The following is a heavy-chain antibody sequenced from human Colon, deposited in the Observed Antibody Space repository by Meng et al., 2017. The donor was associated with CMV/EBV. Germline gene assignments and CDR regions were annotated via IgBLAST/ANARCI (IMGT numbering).Heavy chain of an antibody. CDR1: GFTFSSHA. Sequence: GESLKISCAESGFTFSSHAMSWVRQAPGKGLEWVSAISGSGASTNYADSVKGRFTISRDNARNSLYLQMNSLRAEDTAVYYCARIHYDSWSGYYRDYWGQGALVTVSS. D-gene: IGHD3-3*01. CDR3: ARIHYDSWSGYYRDY. V-gene: IGHV3-23*01. J-gene: IGHJ4*02. CDR2: ISGSGAST.